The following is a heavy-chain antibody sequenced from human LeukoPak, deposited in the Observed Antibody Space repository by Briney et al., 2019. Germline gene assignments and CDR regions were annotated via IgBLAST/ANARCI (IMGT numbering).Heavy chain of an antibody. CDR2: IKQDGSEK. V-gene: IGHV3-7*03. J-gene: IGHJ4*02. CDR3: AREGGDCGGDCFYYFDY. D-gene: IGHD2-21*02. CDR1: GFTFSSYW. Sequence: GGSLRLSCAASGFTFSSYWMSWARQAPGKGLEWVANIKQDGSEKYYVDSVKGRFTISRDNAKNSLYLQMNSLRAEDTAVYYCAREGGDCGGDCFYYFDYWGQGTLVTVSS.